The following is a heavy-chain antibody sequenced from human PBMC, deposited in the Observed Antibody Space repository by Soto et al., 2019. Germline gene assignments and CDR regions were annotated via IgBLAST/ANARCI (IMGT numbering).Heavy chain of an antibody. CDR1: GGSISSYY. V-gene: IGHV4-59*01. J-gene: IGHJ4*02. CDR3: ASGGSPGEVTPYYFDY. CDR2: IYYSGST. Sequence: SETLSLTCTVSGGSISSYYWSWIRQPPGKGLEWIGYIYYSGSTNYNPSLKSRVTISVDTSKNQFSLKLSSVTAADTAVYYCASGGSPGEVTPYYFDYWGQGTLVTVSS. D-gene: IGHD3-10*01.